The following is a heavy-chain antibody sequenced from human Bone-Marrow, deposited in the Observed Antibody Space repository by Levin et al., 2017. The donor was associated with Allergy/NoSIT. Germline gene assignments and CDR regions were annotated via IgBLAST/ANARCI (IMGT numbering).Heavy chain of an antibody. D-gene: IGHD3-9*01. Sequence: GGSLRLSCAASGLMVSDNYMTWVRQAPGKGLEWVALIYRGGATYYADVVKGRFTISRDNSKNTMGLQMNDLRPEDTAVYYCARTIYDVLTSQMDVWGKGTTVTVSS. CDR3: ARTIYDVLTSQMDV. CDR2: IYRGGAT. J-gene: IGHJ6*04. V-gene: IGHV3-66*02. CDR1: GLMVSDNY.